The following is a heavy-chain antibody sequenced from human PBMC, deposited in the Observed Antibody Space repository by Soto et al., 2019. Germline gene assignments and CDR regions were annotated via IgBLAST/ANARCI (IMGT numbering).Heavy chain of an antibody. J-gene: IGHJ4*02. CDR1: GFTFSSYA. V-gene: IGHV3-23*01. CDR3: AKDHYHGSGSYYLPTNFDY. D-gene: IGHD3-10*01. CDR2: INGSGGST. Sequence: GGSLRLSCAASGFTFSSYAMSWVRQAPGKGLEWVSDINGSGGSTHYADSVKGRLTISRDNSKNTLYLQMNSLRAEDTAVYYCAKDHYHGSGSYYLPTNFDYWGQGTLVTVSS.